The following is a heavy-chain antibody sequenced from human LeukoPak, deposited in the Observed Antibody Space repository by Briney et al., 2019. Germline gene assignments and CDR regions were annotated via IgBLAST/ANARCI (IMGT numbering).Heavy chain of an antibody. CDR1: GFTFSSYA. Sequence: PEGSLRLSCAASGFTFSSYAMGWVRQAPGKGLEWVSGISGSGGSTYYADSVKGRFTISRDNSKNTLYLQMNSLRAEDTAVYYCAKSVTAMAYSPLDYWGQGTLVTVSS. V-gene: IGHV3-23*01. J-gene: IGHJ4*02. CDR3: AKSVTAMAYSPLDY. CDR2: ISGSGGST. D-gene: IGHD5-18*01.